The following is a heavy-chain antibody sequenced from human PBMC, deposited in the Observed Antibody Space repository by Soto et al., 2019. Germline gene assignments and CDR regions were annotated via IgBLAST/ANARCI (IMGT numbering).Heavy chain of an antibody. CDR3: ARGRLHLGELSFNYFDY. D-gene: IGHD3-16*02. V-gene: IGHV4-34*01. CDR2: INHSGST. J-gene: IGHJ4*02. CDR1: GGSFSGYY. Sequence: SETLSLTCAVYGGSFSGYYWSWIRQPPGKGLEWIGEINHSGSTNYNPSLKSRVTISIDTSKNQFSLKLNSVTAADTAVYYCARGRLHLGELSFNYFDYWGRGTLVTV.